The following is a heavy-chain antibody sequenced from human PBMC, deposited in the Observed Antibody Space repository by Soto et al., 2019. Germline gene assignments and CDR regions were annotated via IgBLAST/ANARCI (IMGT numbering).Heavy chain of an antibody. CDR1: GFSFTRHA. Sequence: GGSLRLSCAASGFSFTRHAMSWVRQAPGRGLEWVSAINDNGASTWYADSVKGRFTISRDNSKNTLYLQMNSLRADDTAFYYCAKGSASSRPYYFDSWGQGTLVTVSS. CDR2: INDNGAST. D-gene: IGHD6-6*01. CDR3: AKGSASSRPYYFDS. J-gene: IGHJ4*02. V-gene: IGHV3-23*01.